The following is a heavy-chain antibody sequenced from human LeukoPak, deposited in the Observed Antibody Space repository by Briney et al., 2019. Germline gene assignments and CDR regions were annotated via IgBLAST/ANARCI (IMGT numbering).Heavy chain of an antibody. CDR2: IYYSGST. J-gene: IGHJ4*02. CDR1: GGTISSYH. D-gene: IGHD2-15*01. Sequence: PSETLSLTCTVSGGTISSYHWIWIRQPPGKGLEWIGYIYYSGSTNYNASLTNRVTISVDTSKNQFSLKLSSVTAADTAVYYCAREVGYCSGGSCYSYFDYWGQGTLVTVSS. CDR3: AREVGYCSGGSCYSYFDY. V-gene: IGHV4-59*01.